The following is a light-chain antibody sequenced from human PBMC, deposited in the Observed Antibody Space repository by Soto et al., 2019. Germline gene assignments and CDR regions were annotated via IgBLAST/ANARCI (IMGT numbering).Light chain of an antibody. Sequence: IQMTQSPSSRSASFGDRVTITCRASQSISKYLNWHQQKPGEAPKHLVYAASSLQSGVPSRFSGSGSGTDFTLTISSLKNEDCATYYCQQSYSTPFTFGLGTRLEIK. CDR2: AAS. CDR3: QQSYSTPFT. CDR1: QSISKY. J-gene: IGKJ5*01. V-gene: IGKV1-39*01.